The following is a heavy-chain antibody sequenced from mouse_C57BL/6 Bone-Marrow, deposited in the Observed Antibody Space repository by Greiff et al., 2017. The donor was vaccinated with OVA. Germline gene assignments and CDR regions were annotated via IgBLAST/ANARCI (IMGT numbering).Heavy chain of an antibody. CDR2: INPGSGGT. CDR3: ARDRDYYGSRWYFDV. J-gene: IGHJ1*03. D-gene: IGHD1-1*01. CDR1: GYAFTNYL. V-gene: IGHV1-54*01. Sequence: VQLQESGAELVRPGTSVKVSCKASGYAFTNYLIEWVKQRPGQGLEWIGVINPGSGGTNYNEKFKGKATLTADKSSSTAYMQLSSLTSEDSAVYFCARDRDYYGSRWYFDVWGTGTTVTVSS.